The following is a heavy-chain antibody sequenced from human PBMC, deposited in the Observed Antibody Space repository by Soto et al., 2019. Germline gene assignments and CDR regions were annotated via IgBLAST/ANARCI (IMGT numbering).Heavy chain of an antibody. D-gene: IGHD1-1*01. CDR1: GFTFSSYA. J-gene: IGHJ4*02. CDR3: AKAILETYLFGY. CDR2: TSGSGGNT. V-gene: IGHV3-23*01. Sequence: EVQLLESGGGLVQPGGSLRLSCAASGFTFSSYAMSWVRQAPGKGLEWVSTTSGSGGNTHYADSVKGRFTISRDNSNKTLYLQMNRLRAEDTAVYYCAKAILETYLFGYWGQGTLVTVSS.